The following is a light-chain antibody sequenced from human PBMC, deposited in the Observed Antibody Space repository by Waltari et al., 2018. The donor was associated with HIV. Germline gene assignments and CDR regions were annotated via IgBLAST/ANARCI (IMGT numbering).Light chain of an antibody. J-gene: IGLJ2*01. CDR1: SNDVGGYNY. Sequence: QSALTQPPSASGSPGQSVTSSCTGTSNDVGGYNYVCWYQQHPGKAPKLMISEVSARPAGVPDRFSGAKSGNTASLTVSGLQAEDEADYYCSSYSGGNNFDVVFGGGTKLTVL. CDR2: EVS. V-gene: IGLV2-8*01. CDR3: SSYSGGNNFDVV.